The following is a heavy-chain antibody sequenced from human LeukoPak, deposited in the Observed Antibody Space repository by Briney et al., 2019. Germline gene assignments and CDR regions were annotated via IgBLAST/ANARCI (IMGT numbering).Heavy chain of an antibody. V-gene: IGHV4-31*11. CDR3: ARESYQFDY. CDR2: IYYSGST. D-gene: IGHD1-26*01. J-gene: IGHJ4*02. Sequence: SETLSLTCAVYGGSFSGYYWSWIRQHPGKGLEWIGYIYYSGSTYYNPSLKSRVTISVDTSKNQFSLKLSSVTAADTAVYYCARESYQFDYWGQGTLVTVSS. CDR1: GGSFSGYY.